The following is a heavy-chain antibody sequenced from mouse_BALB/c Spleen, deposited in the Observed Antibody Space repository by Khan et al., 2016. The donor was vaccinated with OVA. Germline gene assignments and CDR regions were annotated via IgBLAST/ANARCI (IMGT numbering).Heavy chain of an antibody. CDR1: GYSITSDYA. J-gene: IGHJ4*01. V-gene: IGHV3-2*02. CDR2: ISSTGST. CDR3: TSINREKSNNRYYLQLKSVINEDTATYDCARTHYDGYGYALEC. D-gene: IGHD2-3*01. Sequence: EVQLVESGPGLVKPSQSLSLTCTVTGYSITSDYAWNWIRQFPGNKLEWLCYISSTGSTSYNPSLKSRISITRDTSKNQFFLQLKSVTTEDPATKDQTSINREKSNNRYYLQLKSVINEDTATYDCARTHYDGYGYALECWGQGTSGTVSS.